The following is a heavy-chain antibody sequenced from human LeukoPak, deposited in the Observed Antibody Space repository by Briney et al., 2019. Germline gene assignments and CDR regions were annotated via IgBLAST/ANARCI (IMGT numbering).Heavy chain of an antibody. D-gene: IGHD3-3*01. V-gene: IGHV1-69*13. CDR2: IIPIFGTA. CDR1: GGTFISYA. J-gene: IGHJ6*02. Sequence: SVKVSCKASGGTFISYAISWVRQAPGQGLEWMGGIIPIFGTANYAQKFQGRVTITADESTSTAYMELSSLRSEDTAVYYRASPRRPKELRFLEWFRPTSSYYYYGMDVWGQGTTVTVSS. CDR3: ASPRRPKELRFLEWFRPTSSYYYYGMDV.